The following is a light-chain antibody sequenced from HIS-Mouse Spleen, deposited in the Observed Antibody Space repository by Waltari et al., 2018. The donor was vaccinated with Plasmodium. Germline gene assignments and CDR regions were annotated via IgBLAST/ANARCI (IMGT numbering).Light chain of an antibody. CDR1: QRVSSSY. J-gene: IGKJ4*01. CDR3: QQYGSSPLT. Sequence: EIVLTQSPGTLSLSPGERATLSCRASQRVSSSYLAWYQQKPGQAPRLLIYGASSRATGIPDRFSGSGSGTDFTLTISRLEPEDFAVYYCQQYGSSPLTFGGGTK. CDR2: GAS. V-gene: IGKV3-20*01.